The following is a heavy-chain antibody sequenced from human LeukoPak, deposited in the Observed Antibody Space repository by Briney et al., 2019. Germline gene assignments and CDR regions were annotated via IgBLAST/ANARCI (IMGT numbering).Heavy chain of an antibody. Sequence: SETLSLTCTVSGGSISSYYWSWIRQPAGKGLEWIGRIYTSGSTNYNPSLKSRVTMSVDTSKNQFSLKLSSVTAADTAVYYCARERGCSSTSCYGLRETYYYMDVWGKGTTVTVSS. CDR2: IYTSGST. CDR1: GGSISSYY. CDR3: ARERGCSSTSCYGLRETYYYMDV. J-gene: IGHJ6*03. D-gene: IGHD2-2*01. V-gene: IGHV4-4*07.